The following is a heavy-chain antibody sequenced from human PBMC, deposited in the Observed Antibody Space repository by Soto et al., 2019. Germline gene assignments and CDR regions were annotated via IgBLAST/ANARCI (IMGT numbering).Heavy chain of an antibody. D-gene: IGHD2-2*01. V-gene: IGHV3-9*01. CDR1: GFTFDDYS. CDR3: AKDAGIGYCSSASCPSYYFDH. J-gene: IGHJ4*02. CDR2: ISWNSGTI. Sequence: DVQLVESGGGLVQPGRSLRLSCAASGFTFDDYSMHWVRQAPGKGLEWVSGISWNSGTIGYADSVKGRFTLSRDNGKNSLYLQMNSLRSEDTTLYFCAKDAGIGYCSSASCPSYYFDHWGQGTLVTVSS.